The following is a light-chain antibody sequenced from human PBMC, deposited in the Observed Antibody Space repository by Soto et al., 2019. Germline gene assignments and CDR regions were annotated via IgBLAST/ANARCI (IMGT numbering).Light chain of an antibody. Sequence: VLTQSPGTLSLSPGERATLSCRASQSVSSIDLAWYQQKPGQAPRLLISGASGRATGIPDRFSASGSGTDFTLTISRLEHEDSAVFYCHLYGASTPTFGQGTKVDIK. CDR1: QSVSSID. CDR2: GAS. J-gene: IGKJ1*01. CDR3: HLYGASTPT. V-gene: IGKV3-20*01.